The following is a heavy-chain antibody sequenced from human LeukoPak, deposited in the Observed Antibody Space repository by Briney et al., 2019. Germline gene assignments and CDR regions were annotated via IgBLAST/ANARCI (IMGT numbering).Heavy chain of an antibody. J-gene: IGHJ4*02. CDR2: ISYDGSNK. CDR3: ARFSGRN. CDR1: GFTFSSYA. D-gene: IGHD2-15*01. Sequence: GGSLRLSCAASGFTFSSYAMYWVRQAPGKGLEWVAVISYDGSNKYYADSVKGRFTISRDNAKNSLYLQMGSLRAEDTAVYYCARFSGRNWGQGTLVTVSS. V-gene: IGHV3-30-3*01.